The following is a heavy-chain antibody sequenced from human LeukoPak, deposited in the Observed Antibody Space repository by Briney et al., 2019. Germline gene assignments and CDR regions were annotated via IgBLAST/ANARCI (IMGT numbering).Heavy chain of an antibody. D-gene: IGHD6-19*01. V-gene: IGHV1-69*01. Sequence: SVKVSCKASGGTFSSYAISWVRQAPGQGLEWMGGIIPIFGTANYAQKFQGRVTITADESTSTAYMELSSLRSEDTAVYYCASPMESYSSGRKRSVVFDLWGRGTLVTVSS. CDR3: ASPMESYSSGRKRSVVFDL. J-gene: IGHJ2*01. CDR1: GGTFSSYA. CDR2: IIPIFGTA.